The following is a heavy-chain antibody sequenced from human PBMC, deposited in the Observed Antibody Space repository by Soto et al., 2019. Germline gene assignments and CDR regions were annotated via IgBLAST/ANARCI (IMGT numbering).Heavy chain of an antibody. Sequence: KGACKASGGNFRSEAISWVRQDTGHGLEWMGRIIPMFSTPHYAQKFQGRVTIIADESTTTVNMEMRGLTYEDTAVYYCARAQFSDILTADDYGMDVWGQGTSVTVSS. CDR2: IIPMFSTP. CDR1: GGNFRSEA. J-gene: IGHJ6*02. CDR3: ARAQFSDILTADDYGMDV. V-gene: IGHV1-69*15. D-gene: IGHD3-9*01.